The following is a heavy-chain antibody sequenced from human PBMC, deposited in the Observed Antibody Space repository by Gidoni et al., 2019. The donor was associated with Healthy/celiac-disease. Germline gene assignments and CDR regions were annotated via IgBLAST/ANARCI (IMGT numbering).Heavy chain of an antibody. CDR1: GFPFSSYW. V-gene: IGHV3-74*01. Sequence: EVQLVESGGGLVQPGGSLRLSCAASGFPFSSYWMHWVRQAPGKGLVWVSRINSDVSSTSYADPVKGRFTISRDNAKNTLYLQMNSLRAEDTAVYYCARESPGGELDGGNSYYFDYWGQGTLVTVSS. J-gene: IGHJ4*02. CDR3: ARESPGGELDGGNSYYFDY. D-gene: IGHD2-21*01. CDR2: INSDVSST.